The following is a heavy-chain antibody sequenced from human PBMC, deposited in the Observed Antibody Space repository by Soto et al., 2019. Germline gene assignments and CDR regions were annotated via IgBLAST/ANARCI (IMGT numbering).Heavy chain of an antibody. CDR2: IYYSGST. CDR1: GGSISSYY. CDR3: AIVRYHSSGTFDF. D-gene: IGHD3-22*01. J-gene: IGHJ4*02. V-gene: IGHV4-59*01. Sequence: SETLSLTCTVSGGSISSYYWSWIRQPPGKGLEWIGYIYYSGSTNYSPSLKSRVTISVDTSKNQFSLKLSSVTAADTAVYYCAIVRYHSSGTFDFWGQGTLLTVSS.